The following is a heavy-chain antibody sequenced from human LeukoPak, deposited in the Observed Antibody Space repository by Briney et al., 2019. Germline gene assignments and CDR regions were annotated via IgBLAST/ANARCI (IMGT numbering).Heavy chain of an antibody. D-gene: IGHD6-19*01. CDR2: SYYSGST. V-gene: IGHV4-39*01. J-gene: IGHJ4*02. Sequence: PSETLSLTFTVSGGSISSSSYYWGWIRQPPGKGLEWIGSSYYSGSTYYNPSLKSRVTISVDTSKNQFSLKLSSVTAADTAVYYCARQQPGWLTYFDYWGQGTLVTVSS. CDR3: ARQQPGWLTYFDY. CDR1: GGSISSSSYY.